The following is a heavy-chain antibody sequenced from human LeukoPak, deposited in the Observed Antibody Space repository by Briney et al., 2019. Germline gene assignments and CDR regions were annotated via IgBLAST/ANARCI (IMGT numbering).Heavy chain of an antibody. CDR1: GYTLTELS. Sequence: ASVKVSCKVSGYTLTELSMHWVRQAPGKGLEWMGGFDPEDGETIYAQKFQGRVTMTEDTSTDTAYMELSSLRSEDTAVYYCATIPRPFTHYYDSTPWTYWGQGTLVTVSS. CDR3: ATIPRPFTHYYDSTPWTY. CDR2: FDPEDGET. V-gene: IGHV1-24*01. J-gene: IGHJ4*02. D-gene: IGHD3-22*01.